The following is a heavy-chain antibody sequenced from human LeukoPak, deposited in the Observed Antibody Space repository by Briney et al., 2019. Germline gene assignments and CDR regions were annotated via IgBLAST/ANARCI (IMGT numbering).Heavy chain of an antibody. D-gene: IGHD2-15*01. CDR3: AKRPYCSGAVCYHIDY. J-gene: IGHJ4*02. CDR2: ISGSGSST. CDR1: GSTFSSYA. V-gene: IGHV3-23*01. Sequence: GGSLRLSCAASGSTFSSYAMSWVRQAPGKGMEWVSTISGSGSSTYYADSVKGRFTISRDNSKNTVYLQMNSLRAEDTAVYYCAKRPYCSGAVCYHIDYWGQGTLVTVSS.